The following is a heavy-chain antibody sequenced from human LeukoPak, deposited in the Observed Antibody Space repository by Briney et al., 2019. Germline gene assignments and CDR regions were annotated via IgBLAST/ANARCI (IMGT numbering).Heavy chain of an antibody. D-gene: IGHD6-13*01. CDR1: GFTFSSYG. Sequence: GGSLRLSCAASGFTFSSYGMHWVRQAPGKGLEWVAFIRYDGSNKYYADSVKGRFTISRDNSKNTLYLQMNSLRAEDTAVYYCAADIVAAAGTYYYYGMDVWGQGTTVTVSS. V-gene: IGHV3-30*02. J-gene: IGHJ6*02. CDR2: IRYDGSNK. CDR3: AADIVAAAGTYYYYGMDV.